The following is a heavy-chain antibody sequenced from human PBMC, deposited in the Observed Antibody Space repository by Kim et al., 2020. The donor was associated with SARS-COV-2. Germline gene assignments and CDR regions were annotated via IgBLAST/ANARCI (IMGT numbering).Heavy chain of an antibody. J-gene: IGHJ4*02. D-gene: IGHD4-17*01. Sequence: QKFQGRVPMTRNTSISTAYMELSSLRSEDTAVYYCARGRYYGDYEEDFDYWGQGTLVTVSS. V-gene: IGHV1-8*01. CDR3: ARGRYYGDYEEDFDY.